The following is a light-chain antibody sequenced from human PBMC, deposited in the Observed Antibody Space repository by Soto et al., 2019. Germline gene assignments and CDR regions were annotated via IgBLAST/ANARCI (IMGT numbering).Light chain of an antibody. J-gene: IGLJ2*01. CDR1: SGDVGAYDY. CDR3: SSYASSTSSVI. CDR2: DVT. V-gene: IGLV2-14*01. Sequence: QSALTQPASVSVSPGQSITISCTGTSGDVGAYDYVSWYQQYPGKAPKVIIYDVTNRPSGVSNRFSGSKSGNTASLTISGLQAEDEADYYCSSYASSTSSVIFGGGTKLTVL.